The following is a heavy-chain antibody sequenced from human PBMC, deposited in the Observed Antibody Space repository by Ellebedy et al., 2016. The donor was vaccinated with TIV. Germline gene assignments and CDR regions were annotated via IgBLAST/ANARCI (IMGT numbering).Heavy chain of an antibody. CDR3: ARYCISTTCSTNAFDL. Sequence: MPSETLSLTCTVSGGSISSGTYYGVWIRQPPGKGLEWIGTIYYSGTTYYNPSLKSRVSIPVDTPQNQFSLSLSSVTAADTAVYYCARYCISTTCSTNAFDLWGQGTIVTVSS. J-gene: IGHJ3*01. D-gene: IGHD2-2*02. V-gene: IGHV4-39*01. CDR1: GGSISSGTYY. CDR2: IYYSGTT.